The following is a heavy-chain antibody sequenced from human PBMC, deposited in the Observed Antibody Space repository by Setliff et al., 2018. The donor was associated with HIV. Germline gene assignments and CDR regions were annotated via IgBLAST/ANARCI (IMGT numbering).Heavy chain of an antibody. CDR1: GGTFSSYA. Sequence: GASVKVSCKASGGTFSSYAISWVRQAPGQGLEWMGGIIPIFGTANYAQKFQGRVTITADESTSTAYMELSSLRSEDTAVYYCARDPNRIAVAGTFDYWGQGTLVTVSS. CDR3: ARDPNRIAVAGTFDY. D-gene: IGHD6-19*01. J-gene: IGHJ4*02. CDR2: IIPIFGTA. V-gene: IGHV1-69*13.